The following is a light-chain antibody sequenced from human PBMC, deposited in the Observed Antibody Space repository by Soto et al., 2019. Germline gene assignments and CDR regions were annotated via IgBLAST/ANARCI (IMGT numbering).Light chain of an antibody. CDR2: EVT. J-gene: IGLJ1*01. CDR1: SSDIGYYNY. Sequence: QSALTQPPSASGSPGQSVTISCTGTSSDIGYYNYVSWYQQHPGKAPKLMIYEVTKRPSGIPDRFSGSKSGNTASLTVSGLQADDEADYYCSSYAGTNAYVFGSGTKLTVL. CDR3: SSYAGTNAYV. V-gene: IGLV2-8*01.